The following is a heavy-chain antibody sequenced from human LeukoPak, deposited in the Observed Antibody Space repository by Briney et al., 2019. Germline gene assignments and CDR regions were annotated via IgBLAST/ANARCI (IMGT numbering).Heavy chain of an antibody. D-gene: IGHD3-10*01. Sequence: GGSLRLSCAASGFTVSSNYMSWVRQAPGKGLEWVSVIYSGGSTYYADSVKGRFTISRDNSKNTLYLQMNSLRAEDTAVYYCAKVRGRYYGSGSYAPRRGYYYYGMDVWGQGTTVTVSS. J-gene: IGHJ6*02. CDR2: IYSGGST. CDR1: GFTVSSNY. V-gene: IGHV3-53*01. CDR3: AKVRGRYYGSGSYAPRRGYYYYGMDV.